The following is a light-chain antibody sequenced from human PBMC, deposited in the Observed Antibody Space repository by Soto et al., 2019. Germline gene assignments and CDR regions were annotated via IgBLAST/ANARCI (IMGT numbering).Light chain of an antibody. CDR3: QQYGSIPWT. Sequence: LTQSPGTLSLSPGERATLSCRATESVVSNYLAWYQLKPGQAPRLLIYDASSRATGIPDRFSGSGSGTDFTLTISRLEPEDFAVYYCQQYGSIPWTFGQGTKVDIK. J-gene: IGKJ1*01. CDR2: DAS. V-gene: IGKV3-20*01. CDR1: ESVVSNY.